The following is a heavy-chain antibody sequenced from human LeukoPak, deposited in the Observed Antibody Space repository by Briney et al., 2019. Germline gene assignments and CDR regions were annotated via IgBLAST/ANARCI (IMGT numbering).Heavy chain of an antibody. CDR1: GYTFTSYD. D-gene: IGHD2-15*01. J-gene: IGHJ6*03. CDR3: ARQVVVAATRDYYYYMDV. CDR2: MNPNSGNT. Sequence: ASVKVSCKASGYTFTSYDINWVRQATGQGLEWMGWMNPNSGNTGYAQKFQGRVTITRNTSISTAYMELSSLRSEDTAVYYCARQVVVAATRDYYYYMDVWGKGTTVTVSS. V-gene: IGHV1-8*03.